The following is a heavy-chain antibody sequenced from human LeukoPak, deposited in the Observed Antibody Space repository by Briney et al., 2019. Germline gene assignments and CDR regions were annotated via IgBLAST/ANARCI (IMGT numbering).Heavy chain of an antibody. Sequence: HPGGSLRLSCATSGFTFTTYEMNWVRQAPGKGLEWVSYITSSGDIKTYADPVKGRFTMSRDDAKNSVYLQMNSLRPEDTAVYYCARDIYGDEDFDSWGQGTLVSVSS. CDR1: GFTFTTYE. CDR2: ITSSGDIK. V-gene: IGHV3-48*03. J-gene: IGHJ4*02. CDR3: ARDIYGDEDFDS. D-gene: IGHD3-10*01.